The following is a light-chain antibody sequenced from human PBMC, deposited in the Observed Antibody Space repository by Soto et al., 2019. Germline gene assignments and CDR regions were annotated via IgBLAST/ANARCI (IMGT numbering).Light chain of an antibody. Sequence: DIQKTQSPSTLSASVGDRVTITCRASQSISSWLAWYQQKPGKAPKLLIYKASSLESGVPSRFSGSGSGTEFTLTISSLQPDDFATYYCQQYNSYQWTFGQGTKVEIK. J-gene: IGKJ1*01. V-gene: IGKV1-5*03. CDR3: QQYNSYQWT. CDR1: QSISSW. CDR2: KAS.